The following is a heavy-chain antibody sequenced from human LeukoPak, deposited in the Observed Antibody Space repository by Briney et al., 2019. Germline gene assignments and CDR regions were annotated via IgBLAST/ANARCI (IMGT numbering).Heavy chain of an antibody. CDR3: ATSLWPLDY. CDR2: IYPVDSDT. D-gene: IGHD3-16*01. Sequence: GESLKISCKGSGYRFSNYWIGWVRQMPGKGLEWMGIIYPVDSDTRYSPSFQGQVTISADKSISTAYLQWSSLKASDTAMYYCATSLWPLDYWGQGTLVTVSS. CDR1: GYRFSNYW. J-gene: IGHJ4*02. V-gene: IGHV5-51*01.